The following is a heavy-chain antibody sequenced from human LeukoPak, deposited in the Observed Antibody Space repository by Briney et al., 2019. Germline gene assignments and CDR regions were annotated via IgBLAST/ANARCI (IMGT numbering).Heavy chain of an antibody. J-gene: IGHJ3*02. V-gene: IGHV1-8*03. CDR3: ARRLGLRWDLQAFDI. CDR1: GYTLTGYC. Sequence: ASVKVSCKASGYTLTGYCMHWVRQATGQGLEWMGWMNPNSGNRGYAQKFQGRVTITRNTSISTAYMELSSLRSEDTAVYYCARRLGLRWDLQAFDIWGQGTMVTVSS. CDR2: MNPNSGNR. D-gene: IGHD4-23*01.